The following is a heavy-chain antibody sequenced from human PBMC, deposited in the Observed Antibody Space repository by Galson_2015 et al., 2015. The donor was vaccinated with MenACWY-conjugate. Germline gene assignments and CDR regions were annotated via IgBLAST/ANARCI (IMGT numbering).Heavy chain of an antibody. CDR3: ARSVGYYDNSGYNPYYFDY. V-gene: IGHV3-53*03. D-gene: IGHD3-22*01. CDR2: IQSGGST. J-gene: IGHJ4*02. CDR1: GFTVGSNY. Sequence: SLRLSCAASGFTVGSNYMNWVRQTPGKGLEWVSVIQSGGSTYYADSVKGRFTISRDNSKNMLYLQMNSLRAEDTAVYYCARSVGYYDNSGYNPYYFDYWGQGTLVTVSS.